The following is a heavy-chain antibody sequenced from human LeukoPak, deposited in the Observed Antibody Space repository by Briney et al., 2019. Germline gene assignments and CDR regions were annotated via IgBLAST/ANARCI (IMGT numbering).Heavy chain of an antibody. J-gene: IGHJ4*02. Sequence: NPSGGSTSYAQKFQGRVTMTRDTSTSTVYMELSSLRSEDTAVYYCARDLDYYDSSGSSFDYWGQGTLVTVSS. V-gene: IGHV1-46*01. D-gene: IGHD3-22*01. CDR2: NPSGGST. CDR3: ARDLDYYDSSGSSFDY.